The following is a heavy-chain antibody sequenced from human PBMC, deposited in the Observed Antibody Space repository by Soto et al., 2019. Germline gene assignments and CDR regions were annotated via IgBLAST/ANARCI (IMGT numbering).Heavy chain of an antibody. Sequence: LRLSCAASGFTFSSYEMNWVRQAPGKGLEWVSYISSSGSTIYYADPVKGRFTISRDNAKNTLYLQMNSLRAEDTAVYYCARGGYYYDSSGYPDYYYYYGMDVWGQGTTVTVSS. CDR1: GFTFSSYE. D-gene: IGHD3-22*01. CDR3: ARGGYYYDSSGYPDYYYYYGMDV. V-gene: IGHV3-48*03. J-gene: IGHJ6*02. CDR2: ISSSGSTI.